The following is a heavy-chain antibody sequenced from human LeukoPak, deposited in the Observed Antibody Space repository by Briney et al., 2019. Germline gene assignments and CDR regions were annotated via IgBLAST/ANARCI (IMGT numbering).Heavy chain of an antibody. CDR2: IWEDGSNI. J-gene: IGHJ4*02. Sequence: GTSLRLSCAASGFTFSTYGMHWIRQAPGKGLECVAGIWEDGSNIYYADSVKGRFIISRDNSKNTLYLQMNSLRAEDTAVYYCARAGYNSGWYGYWGQGTLVTVSS. V-gene: IGHV3-33*01. CDR1: GFTFSTYG. CDR3: ARAGYNSGWYGY. D-gene: IGHD6-19*01.